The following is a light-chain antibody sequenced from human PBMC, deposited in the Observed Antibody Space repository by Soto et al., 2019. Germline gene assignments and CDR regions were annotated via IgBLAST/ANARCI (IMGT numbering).Light chain of an antibody. Sequence: EILLPQAPGTLSLYRGGIARISCRASQSVSSYLAWYQQKPGQAPRLLIYDASNRATGIPARFSGSGSGTDFTLTISSLEPEDFVVYYCQQRSNWITFGQGTRLEI. J-gene: IGKJ5*01. V-gene: IGKV3-11*01. CDR3: QQRSNWIT. CDR2: DAS. CDR1: QSVSSY.